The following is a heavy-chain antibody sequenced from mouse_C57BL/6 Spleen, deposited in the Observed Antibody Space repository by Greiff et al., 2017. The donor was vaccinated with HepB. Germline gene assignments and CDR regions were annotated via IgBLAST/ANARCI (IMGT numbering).Heavy chain of an antibody. CDR3: AKRYYGSSYFDY. J-gene: IGHJ2*01. V-gene: IGHV5-17*01. D-gene: IGHD1-1*01. Sequence: EVMLVESGGGLVKPGGSLKLSCAASGFTFSDYGMHWVRQAPEKGLEWVAYISSGSSTIYYADTVKGRFTISRDNAKNTLFLQMTSLRSEDTAMYYCAKRYYGSSYFDYWGQGTTLTVSS. CDR2: ISSGSSTI. CDR1: GFTFSDYG.